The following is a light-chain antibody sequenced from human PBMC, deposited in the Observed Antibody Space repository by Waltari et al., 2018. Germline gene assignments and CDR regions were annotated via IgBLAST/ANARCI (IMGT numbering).Light chain of an antibody. CDR2: YDS. CDR3: QVWDSGSAV. V-gene: IGLV3-21*04. CDR1: NVGSKN. Sequence: SYVLTQPPSVSVAPGQTARIPCGGNNVGSKNLHWYQQKPGQAPILVIYYDSDLPSGIPERFSGSNSGNTATLTISRVEVGDEADYYCQVWDSGSAVFGGGTKLTVL. J-gene: IGLJ3*02.